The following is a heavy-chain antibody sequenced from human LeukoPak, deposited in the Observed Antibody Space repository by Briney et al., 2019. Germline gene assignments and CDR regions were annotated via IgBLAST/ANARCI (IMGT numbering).Heavy chain of an antibody. J-gene: IGHJ4*02. Sequence: PSETLSLTCAVSGYSISSGYYWGGIRQPPGKGREWFGIIFHSGSTYYNPSLKSRVTISVDTSKNQFSLKLSSVTAADTAVYYCARCYYDFWSGYPYYFDYWGQGTLVTVSS. V-gene: IGHV4-38-2*01. D-gene: IGHD3-3*01. CDR1: GYSISSGYY. CDR2: IFHSGST. CDR3: ARCYYDFWSGYPYYFDY.